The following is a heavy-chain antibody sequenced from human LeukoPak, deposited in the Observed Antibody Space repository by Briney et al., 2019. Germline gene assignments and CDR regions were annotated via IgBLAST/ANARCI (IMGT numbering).Heavy chain of an antibody. D-gene: IGHD3-3*01. V-gene: IGHV3-53*01. J-gene: IGHJ4*02. Sequence: GGSLRLSCAASGFTVSSNYMSWVRQAPGKGLEWVSIIYSVGSTYYADSVKGRFTISRDNSKNTLYLQMNSLRAEDTAVYYCARDGIRSFGLITKHDYWGQGTLVTVSS. CDR3: ARDGIRSFGLITKHDY. CDR2: IYSVGST. CDR1: GFTVSSNY.